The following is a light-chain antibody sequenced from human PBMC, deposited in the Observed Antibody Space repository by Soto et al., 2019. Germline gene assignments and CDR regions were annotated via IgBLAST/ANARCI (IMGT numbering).Light chain of an antibody. Sequence: EIVLTQSPDTLSLSPGDRAILTCRASQSVSSKNFVWYQQKPGQAPRLLIYGASSRATGIPDRFIGGGSGTDFALTISRVEPEDFALYYCQHYANSLWTFGQGTKVDI. CDR1: QSVSSKN. CDR3: QHYANSLWT. J-gene: IGKJ1*01. CDR2: GAS. V-gene: IGKV3-20*01.